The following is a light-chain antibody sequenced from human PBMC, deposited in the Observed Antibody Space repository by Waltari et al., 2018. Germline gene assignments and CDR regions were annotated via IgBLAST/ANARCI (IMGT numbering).Light chain of an antibody. J-gene: IGLJ3*02. CDR2: DVS. Sequence: QSALTQPASVSASPGPSITISCTGTASDIGNHNFVSWYRQHPGKAPQLVIYDVSRRPSDISPRFSGSKSGTTASLTIFGLQPEDEADYYCNSYTTKGTLVVFGGGTKLTVL. CDR3: NSYTTKGTLVV. V-gene: IGLV2-14*03. CDR1: ASDIGNHNF.